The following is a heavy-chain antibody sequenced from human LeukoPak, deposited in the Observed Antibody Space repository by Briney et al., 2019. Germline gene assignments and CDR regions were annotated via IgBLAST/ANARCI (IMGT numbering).Heavy chain of an antibody. V-gene: IGHV3-23*01. CDR1: GFTFSSYA. J-gene: IGHJ4*02. Sequence: GGSLRLSCAASGFTFSSYAMSWVRQAPGKGLEWVSAISGSGGSTYYADSVKGRFTISRDNSRNTVFLQMSSLTVDDTAVYYCAAGYYWGQRTLVTVSS. D-gene: IGHD3-16*01. CDR2: ISGSGGST. CDR3: AAGYY.